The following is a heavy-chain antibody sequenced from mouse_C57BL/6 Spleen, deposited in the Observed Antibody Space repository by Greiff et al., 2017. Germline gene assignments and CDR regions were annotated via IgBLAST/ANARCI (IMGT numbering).Heavy chain of an antibody. CDR1: GYTFTSYW. V-gene: IGHV1-69*01. D-gene: IGHD4-1*01. Sequence: QVQLQQPGAELVMPGASVKLSCKASGYTFTSYWMHWVKQRPGQGLEWIGEIDPSDSYTNYNQKFKGKSTLTVDKSSSTAYMQLSSLTSEDSAVYYWAREANWTSYWYFDVWGTGTTVTVSS. CDR3: AREANWTSYWYFDV. CDR2: IDPSDSYT. J-gene: IGHJ1*03.